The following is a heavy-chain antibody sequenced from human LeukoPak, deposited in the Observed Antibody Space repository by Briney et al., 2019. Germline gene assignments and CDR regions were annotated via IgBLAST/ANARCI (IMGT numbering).Heavy chain of an antibody. V-gene: IGHV3-23*01. Sequence: GRSLRLSCAASGFTFSTYAMSWVRQAPGKGLEWVSTISGSGGSTYYADSVKGRFTISRDNSKNTLYLQMNSLRAEDTAVYYCAKARQWELLDFDYWGQGTLVTVSS. CDR2: ISGSGGST. CDR1: GFTFSTYA. CDR3: AKARQWELLDFDY. D-gene: IGHD1-26*01. J-gene: IGHJ4*02.